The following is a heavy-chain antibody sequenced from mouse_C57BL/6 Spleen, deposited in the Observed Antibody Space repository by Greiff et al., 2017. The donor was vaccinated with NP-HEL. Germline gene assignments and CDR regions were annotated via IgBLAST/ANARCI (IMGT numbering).Heavy chain of an antibody. CDR2: ISSGGSYT. V-gene: IGHV5-6*01. CDR3: ARHYYGSSFFAY. Sequence: EVMLVESGGDLVKPGGSLKLSCAASGFTFSSYGMSWVRQTPDKRLEWVATISSGGSYTYYPDSVKGRFTISRDNAKNTLYLQMSSLKSEDTAMYYCARHYYGSSFFAYWGQGTLVTVSA. J-gene: IGHJ3*01. CDR1: GFTFSSYG. D-gene: IGHD1-1*01.